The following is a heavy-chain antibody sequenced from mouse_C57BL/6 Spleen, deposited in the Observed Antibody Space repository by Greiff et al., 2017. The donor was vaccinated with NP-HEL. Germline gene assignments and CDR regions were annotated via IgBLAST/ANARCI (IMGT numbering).Heavy chain of an antibody. D-gene: IGHD2-2*01. CDR3: ARDDYYGYDVAY. J-gene: IGHJ3*01. Sequence: EVKLMESGGGLVKPGGSLKLSCAASGFTFSDYGMHWVRQAPEKGLEWVAYISSGSSTIYYAATVKGRFTISRDNAKNTLFLHMTSLRSEDTAMYYGARDDYYGYDVAYWGQGTLVTVSA. V-gene: IGHV5-17*01. CDR2: ISSGSSTI. CDR1: GFTFSDYG.